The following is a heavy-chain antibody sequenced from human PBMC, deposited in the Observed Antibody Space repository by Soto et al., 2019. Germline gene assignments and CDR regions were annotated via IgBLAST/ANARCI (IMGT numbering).Heavy chain of an antibody. D-gene: IGHD3-9*01. Sequence: PGESLTLSCAASGLTFNDYYRNWIRQAPGKGLEWVSDISGIGSHTKYADSVKGGIIISSENAKHSLLLQMSSLTAEETAVYDGARSARITDILTGYYHDYNDGMDVWGQGTTVTVSS. CDR1: GLTFNDYY. CDR3: ARSARITDILTGYYHDYNDGMDV. CDR2: ISGIGSHT. V-gene: IGHV3-11*06. J-gene: IGHJ6*02.